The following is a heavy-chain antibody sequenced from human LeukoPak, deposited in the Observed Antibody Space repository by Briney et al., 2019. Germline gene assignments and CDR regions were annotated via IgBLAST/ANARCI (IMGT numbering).Heavy chain of an antibody. CDR1: GFTFSSYD. D-gene: IGHD6-6*01. Sequence: GGSLRLSCAASGFTFSSYDMPWVRQATGKGLEWVSAIGTAGDTYYPGSVKGRFTISRENAKNSLYLQMNSLRAGDTAVYYCARAGYSSSYYYGMDVWGQGTTVTVSS. J-gene: IGHJ6*02. CDR2: IGTAGDT. V-gene: IGHV3-13*01. CDR3: ARAGYSSSYYYGMDV.